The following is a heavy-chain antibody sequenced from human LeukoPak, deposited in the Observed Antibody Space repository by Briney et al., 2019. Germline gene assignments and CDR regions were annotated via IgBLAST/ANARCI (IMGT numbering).Heavy chain of an antibody. D-gene: IGHD2-2*01. CDR1: GYTFTSYG. V-gene: IGHV1-18*04. CDR3: ASTLGSTSLSYYYGMDV. Sequence: GASVKVSCKASGYTFTSYGISWVRQAPGQGLEWMGWINAYNGNTNYAQKLQGRVTMTTDTSTSTAYMELRSLRSDDTAVYYCASTLGSTSLSYYYGMDVWGKGTTVTVSS. CDR2: INAYNGNT. J-gene: IGHJ6*04.